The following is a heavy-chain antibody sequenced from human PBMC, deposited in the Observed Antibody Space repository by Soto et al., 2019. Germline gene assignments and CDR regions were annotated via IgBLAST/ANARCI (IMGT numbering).Heavy chain of an antibody. J-gene: IGHJ4*02. CDR2: IYYSGST. V-gene: IGHV4-59*01. CDR1: GGSISSYY. D-gene: IGHD1-1*01. CDR3: ARLATRYYFDY. Sequence: QVQLQESGPGLVKPSETLSLTCTVSGGSISSYYWSWIRQPPGKGLEWIGYIYYSGSTNYNPSLKSRVTISVDTSKSQFSLKMISVTAADTAVYYCARLATRYYFDYWGQGTLVTVSS.